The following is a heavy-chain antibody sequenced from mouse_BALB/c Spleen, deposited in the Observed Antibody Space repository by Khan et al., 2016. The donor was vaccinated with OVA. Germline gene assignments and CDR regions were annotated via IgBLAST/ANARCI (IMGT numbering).Heavy chain of an antibody. CDR3: ARGIILLRYPDYLDY. CDR1: GYSITSYYV. Sequence: EVQLQESGPGLVKPSQSLSLTCTVTGYSITSYYVWNLIRPLPGNILELMGYISYSGSTTYTPSLKRRISITRDTSKNPFFLQLNSVTTEDTATQDCARGIILLRYPDYLDYWGQGTPVSVSS. J-gene: IGHJ4*01. D-gene: IGHD1-1*01. V-gene: IGHV3-2*02. CDR2: ISYSGST.